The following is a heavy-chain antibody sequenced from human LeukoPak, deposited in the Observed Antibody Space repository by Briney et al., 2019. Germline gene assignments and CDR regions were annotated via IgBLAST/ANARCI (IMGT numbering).Heavy chain of an antibody. CDR3: ARGIRITMVRGVISVRFDP. CDR2: INYCGST. Sequence: SETLSLTCAVKGGSFSGYFWSWIRQPPGKGLEWMGEINYCGSTNYHPSLKSRVTISVDTSKKQFSLKPSSVTAADTAVYYCARGIRITMVRGVISVRFDPWGQGTLGTVSS. D-gene: IGHD3-10*01. CDR1: GGSFSGYF. J-gene: IGHJ5*02. V-gene: IGHV4-34*01.